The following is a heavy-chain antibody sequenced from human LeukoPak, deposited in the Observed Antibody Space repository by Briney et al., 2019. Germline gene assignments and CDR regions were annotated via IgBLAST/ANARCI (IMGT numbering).Heavy chain of an antibody. CDR1: GLTFSSYG. D-gene: IGHD3-16*01. CDR3: ARAQPRGIIFDY. CDR2: IWFDGSNK. Sequence: GRSLRLSCAASGLTFSSYGMHWVRQAPGKGLEWVAAIWFDGSNKYYADSVKGRFTISRDNSKNTLYLQMNSLRAEDTAVYYCARAQPRGIIFDYWGQGTLVTVSS. J-gene: IGHJ4*02. V-gene: IGHV3-33*01.